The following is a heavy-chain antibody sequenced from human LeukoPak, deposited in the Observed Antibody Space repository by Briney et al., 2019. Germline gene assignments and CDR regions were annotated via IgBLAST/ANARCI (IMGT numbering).Heavy chain of an antibody. CDR3: ARWWEPRRGYYYGMDV. Sequence: GASVKVSCKASGYTFTSYDINWVRQATGQGLEWMGWMNPNSGNTGYAQKFQGRVTMTRNTSISTAYMELSSLRSEDTAVYYCARWWEPRRGYYYGMDVWGQGTTVTVSS. CDR1: GYTFTSYD. D-gene: IGHD1-26*01. J-gene: IGHJ6*02. CDR2: MNPNSGNT. V-gene: IGHV1-8*01.